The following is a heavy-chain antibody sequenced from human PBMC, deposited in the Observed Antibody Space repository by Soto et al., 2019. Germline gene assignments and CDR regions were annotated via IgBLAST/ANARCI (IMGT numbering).Heavy chain of an antibody. CDR1: GFTFSSYA. Sequence: GGSLILSCAASGFTFSSYAMSWVRQAPGKGLEWVSAISGSGGSTYYADSVKGRFTISRDNSKNTLYLQMNSLRAEDTAVYYCAKGTRYCSGGSCRLPSLDYWGQGTLVTVSS. J-gene: IGHJ4*02. D-gene: IGHD2-15*01. CDR2: ISGSGGST. CDR3: AKGTRYCSGGSCRLPSLDY. V-gene: IGHV3-23*01.